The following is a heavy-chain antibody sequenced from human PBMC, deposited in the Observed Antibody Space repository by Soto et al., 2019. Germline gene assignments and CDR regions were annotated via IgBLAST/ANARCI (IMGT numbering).Heavy chain of an antibody. CDR2: ISGSDGKT. Sequence: DVQLWESGGGLVQPGGSLRLSCAASGFSFGSYALSWVRQAPGKGLEWVSTISGSDGKTFYADSVKGRFSISRDTSQSTLYLQMNSLRADDTAMYYCARRYGDPSSSTGFDYWGQGTLVSVSS. J-gene: IGHJ4*02. D-gene: IGHD2-21*02. V-gene: IGHV3-23*01. CDR3: ARRYGDPSSSTGFDY. CDR1: GFSFGSYA.